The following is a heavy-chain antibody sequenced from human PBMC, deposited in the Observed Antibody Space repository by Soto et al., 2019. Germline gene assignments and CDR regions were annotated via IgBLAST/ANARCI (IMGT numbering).Heavy chain of an antibody. CDR1: GGSISSSNW. D-gene: IGHD2-2*01. CDR2: IYHSGST. J-gene: IGHJ6*02. CDR3: AGSIVVVPASGYYYYGMDV. Sequence: SETLSLTCAVSGGSISSSNWWGWVRQPPGKGLEWIGEIYHSGSTNYNPSLKSRVTISVDKSKNQFSLKLSSVTAADAAVYYCAGSIVVVPASGYYYYGMDVWGQGTTVTVSS. V-gene: IGHV4-4*02.